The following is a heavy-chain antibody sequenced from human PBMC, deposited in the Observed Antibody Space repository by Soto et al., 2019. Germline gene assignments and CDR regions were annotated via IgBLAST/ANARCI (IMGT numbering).Heavy chain of an antibody. CDR2: VHESGST. J-gene: IGHJ4*02. V-gene: IGHV4-59*03. CDR3: ARGTRALITSFLAY. D-gene: IGHD3-3*01. Sequence: SETLSLTCVVSGGSITSYHWSWIRQTPGRGLEWIGCVHESGSTDYNPSLRGRVIISLHTSKSQFSLSLRSATAADTATYYCARGTRALITSFLAYWGQGIPVTVSS. CDR1: GGSITSYH.